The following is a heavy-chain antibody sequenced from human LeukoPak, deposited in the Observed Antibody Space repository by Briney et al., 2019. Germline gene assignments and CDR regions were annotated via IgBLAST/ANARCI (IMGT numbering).Heavy chain of an antibody. CDR2: INPNSGGT. J-gene: IGHJ4*02. V-gene: IGHV1-2*02. D-gene: IGHD3-9*01. CDR3: ARVHDWLTYYFDY. CDR1: GYTFTGYY. Sequence: ASVKVSCKASGYTFTGYYMHWVRQAPGQGLEWMGWINPNSGGTNYAQKFQGRVTMTRDTSISTAYMELSRLRSDDTAVYYCARVHDWLTYYFDYWGQGTLVTVSS.